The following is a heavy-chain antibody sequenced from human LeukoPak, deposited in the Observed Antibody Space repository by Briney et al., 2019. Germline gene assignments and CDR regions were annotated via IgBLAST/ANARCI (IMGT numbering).Heavy chain of an antibody. V-gene: IGHV4-39*01. CDR1: GGSISSSSYY. CDR3: ARHEWQQQLVPNWFDP. CDR2: IYYSGST. D-gene: IGHD6-13*01. J-gene: IGHJ5*02. Sequence: SETLSLTCTDSGGSISSSSYYWGWIRQPPGKGLEWIGSIYYSGSTYYNPSLKSRVTISVDTSKNQFSLKLSSVTAADTAVYYCARHEWQQQLVPNWFDPWGQGTLVTVSS.